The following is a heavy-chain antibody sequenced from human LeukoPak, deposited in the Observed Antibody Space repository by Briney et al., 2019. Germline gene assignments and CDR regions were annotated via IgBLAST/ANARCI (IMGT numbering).Heavy chain of an antibody. J-gene: IGHJ4*02. V-gene: IGHV4-61*01. CDR1: GDSTSSSSYY. Sequence: SETLSLTCTVSGDSTSSSSYYWSWIRQPPGKGLEWIGYIYYSGSTNYNPSLKSRVTISVDTSKNQFSLKLSSVTAADTAVYYCARDPLGFGELWGGYFDYWGQGTLVTVSS. CDR2: IYYSGST. D-gene: IGHD3-10*01. CDR3: ARDPLGFGELWGGYFDY.